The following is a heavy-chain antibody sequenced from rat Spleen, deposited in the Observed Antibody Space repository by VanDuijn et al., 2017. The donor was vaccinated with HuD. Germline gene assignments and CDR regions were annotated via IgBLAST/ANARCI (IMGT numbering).Heavy chain of an antibody. CDR3: TTYSDYATSPFAY. CDR2: IITGGGNT. J-gene: IGHJ3*01. V-gene: IGHV5S23*01. Sequence: EVQLVESGGGLVQPGRXXKLSCAXXXFTXXNYXXXWVXXXPTKVLEWIASIITGGGNTYYRDSVKGRFTISRDNAKSTLYLRMNSLRSEDTATYYCTTYSDYATSPFAYWGRGALVTVSS. CDR1: XFTXXNYX. D-gene: IGHD1-6*01.